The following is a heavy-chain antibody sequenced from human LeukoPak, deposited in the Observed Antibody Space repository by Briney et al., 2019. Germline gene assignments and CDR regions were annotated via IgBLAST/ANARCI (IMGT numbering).Heavy chain of an antibody. CDR2: IRWDGGTT. CDR1: GFTFEEYS. V-gene: IGHV3-23*01. Sequence: GGSLRLSCAASGFTFEEYSMQWVRRPPGKGLEWVAVIRWDGGTTYYADSVKGRFTISRDNSKNTLYLQMNSLRAEDTAVYYCAKVTSAAAGTRYYGMDVWGQGTTVTVSS. J-gene: IGHJ6*02. CDR3: AKVTSAAAGTRYYGMDV. D-gene: IGHD6-13*01.